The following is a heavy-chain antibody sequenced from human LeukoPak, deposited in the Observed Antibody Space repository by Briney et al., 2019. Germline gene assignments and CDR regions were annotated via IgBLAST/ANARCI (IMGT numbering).Heavy chain of an antibody. V-gene: IGHV4-4*07. D-gene: IGHD3/OR15-3a*01. Sequence: SETLSLTCAVSGGSISSRDGGWIRQPAGKGLEWIGRVYSTVSTNDNPSLKSRVTMSVDMSKTPFSLKLSSVTAADTAVYYCARDYWTGYSSFNIWGQGTMVTVS. CDR3: ARDYWTGYSSFNI. CDR2: VYSTVST. J-gene: IGHJ3*02. CDR1: GGSISSRD.